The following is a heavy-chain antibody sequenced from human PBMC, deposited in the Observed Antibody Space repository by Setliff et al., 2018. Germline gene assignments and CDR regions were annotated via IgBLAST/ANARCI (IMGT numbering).Heavy chain of an antibody. J-gene: IGHJ4*02. D-gene: IGHD6-13*01. CDR2: MYYSGST. V-gene: IGHV4-39*07. CDR1: GGSISSGSYY. Sequence: PSETLSLTCSVSGGSISSGSYYWGWIRQSPGKGLEWIDSMYYSGSTYYNPSLKGRVTLSVDTTKNQFSLKLTSMTAADTAVYYCVRESRSTWYRRDFWGQGTLVTVSS. CDR3: VRESRSTWYRRDF.